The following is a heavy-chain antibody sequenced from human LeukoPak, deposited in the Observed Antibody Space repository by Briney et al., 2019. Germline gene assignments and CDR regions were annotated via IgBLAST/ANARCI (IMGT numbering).Heavy chain of an antibody. CDR2: IYYSGST. V-gene: IGHV4-59*01. J-gene: IGHJ4*02. CDR1: GGSISSYY. CDR3: ARGQPLIGATNFDF. D-gene: IGHD1-26*01. Sequence: PSETLSLTCTVSGGSISSYYWSWIRQPPGKGLEWIGYIYYSGSTNYNPSLKSRVTISVDTSKNQFSLKLSSVTAADTAVYYCARGQPLIGATNFDFWGQGTLVTVSS.